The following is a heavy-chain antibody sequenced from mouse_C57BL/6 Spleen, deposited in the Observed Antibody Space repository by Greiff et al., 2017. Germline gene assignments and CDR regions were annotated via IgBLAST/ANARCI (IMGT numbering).Heavy chain of an antibody. CDR1: GFTFSSYG. Sequence: EVKLVESGGDLVKPGGSLKLSCAASGFTFSSYGMSWVRQTPDKRLEWVATISSGGSYTYYPDSVKGRFTISRDNAKNTLYLQMSSLKSEDTAMYYCARHHNWDWFAYWDQGTLVTVSA. D-gene: IGHD4-1*01. CDR2: ISSGGSYT. V-gene: IGHV5-6*02. CDR3: ARHHNWDWFAY. J-gene: IGHJ3*01.